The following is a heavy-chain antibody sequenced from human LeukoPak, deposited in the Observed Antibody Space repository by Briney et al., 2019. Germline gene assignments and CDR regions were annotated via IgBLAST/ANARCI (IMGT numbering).Heavy chain of an antibody. CDR1: GFTFSSYW. CDR3: AKDFTVTYLRGSFDF. V-gene: IGHV3-7*03. CDR2: IKQDGRDK. D-gene: IGHD4-17*01. Sequence: GGSLRLSCAASGFTFSSYWMSWVRQAPGKGLEWVANIKQDGRDKYYVDSVKGRFTISRDNAKNSLYLQMNSLRAEDTALYYCAKDFTVTYLRGSFDFGGQGTLVTVSS. J-gene: IGHJ4*02.